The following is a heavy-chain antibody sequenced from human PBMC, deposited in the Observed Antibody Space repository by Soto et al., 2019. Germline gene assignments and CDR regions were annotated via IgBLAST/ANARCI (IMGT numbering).Heavy chain of an antibody. V-gene: IGHV1-3*01. Sequence: QVQLVQSGAEVKKPGASVKVSCKASGYTFTSYAMHWVRQAPGQRLEWMGWINAGNGNTKYSQKFQGRVTITRDTSASTAYMELSSLRSEDTAVYYCARVGGEGRWMFDFWGQGTLVTVSS. J-gene: IGHJ4*02. CDR3: ARVGGEGRWMFDF. CDR1: GYTFTSYA. CDR2: INAGNGNT. D-gene: IGHD3-10*01.